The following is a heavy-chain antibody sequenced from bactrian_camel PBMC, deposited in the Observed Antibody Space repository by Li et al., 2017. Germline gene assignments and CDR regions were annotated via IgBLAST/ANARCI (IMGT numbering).Heavy chain of an antibody. J-gene: IGHJ4*01. CDR1: GYTYSSNR. CDR2: IYAGGVTT. CDR3: NAKLEVGYSGSWCTEVSDY. V-gene: IGHV3S25*01. Sequence: QLVESGGGSVQAGGSLRLSCTASGYTYSSNRMAWFRQAPGKEREGVAAIYAGGVTTYYADSVKGRFTISQDNAKDTVYLQMNSLKPEDTAMYYCNAKLEVGYSGSWCTEVSDYWGQGTQVTVS. D-gene: IGHD1*01.